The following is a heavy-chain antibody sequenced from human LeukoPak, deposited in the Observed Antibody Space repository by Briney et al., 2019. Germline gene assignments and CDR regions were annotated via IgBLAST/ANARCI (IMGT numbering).Heavy chain of an antibody. CDR2: IYSGGST. CDR1: GFTVSSNY. Sequence: GESLKISCAASGFTVSSNYMSWVRQAPGKGLEWVSVIYSGGSTYYADSVKGRFTISRDNSKNTLYLQMNSLRAEDTAVYYCARGGDVDTGPDYWGQGTLVTVSS. V-gene: IGHV3-53*01. D-gene: IGHD5-18*01. J-gene: IGHJ4*02. CDR3: ARGGDVDTGPDY.